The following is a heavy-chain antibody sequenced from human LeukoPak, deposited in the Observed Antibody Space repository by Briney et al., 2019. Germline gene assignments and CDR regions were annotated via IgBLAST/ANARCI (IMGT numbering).Heavy chain of an antibody. CDR1: GGSISSSN. J-gene: IGHJ4*02. D-gene: IGHD2-15*01. Sequence: ETLSLTCAVSGGSISSSNWWSWVRQAPGKGLEWVSYISSSSSTIYYADSVKGRFTISRDNAKNSLYLQMNSLRAEDTAVYYCARESQWSVDYWGQGTLVTVSS. CDR2: ISSSSSTI. V-gene: IGHV3-48*04. CDR3: ARESQWSVDY.